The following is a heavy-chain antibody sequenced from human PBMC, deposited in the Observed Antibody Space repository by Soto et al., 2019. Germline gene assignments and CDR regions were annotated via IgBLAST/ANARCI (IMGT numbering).Heavy chain of an antibody. CDR3: AKDYMVETTVSACDI. D-gene: IGHD4-17*01. V-gene: IGHV3-23*01. Sequence: EVQLLESGGGLVQPGGSLRLSCAASGFTFSSYAMSWVRQAPGKGLEWVSAISGSGGSTYYADSVKGRFTISRDNSRNTLYLQMNSLRAEDTTVDYCAKDYMVETTVSACDIWGQGTMVTVSS. CDR2: ISGSGGST. CDR1: GFTFSSYA. J-gene: IGHJ3*02.